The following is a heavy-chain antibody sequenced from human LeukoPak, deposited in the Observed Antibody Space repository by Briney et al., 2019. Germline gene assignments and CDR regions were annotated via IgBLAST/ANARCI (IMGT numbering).Heavy chain of an antibody. Sequence: GGSLRLSCAASGFIFSSYAMHWVRQAPGKGPEWVSYIRGGGAVTHYAESVKGRFTISRDNFNNILYLQMSSLRAEDTAVYYCAKCESNYGNDALDIWGQGTMVTVSS. CDR3: AKCESNYGNDALDI. D-gene: IGHD5-18*01. CDR2: IRGGGAVT. J-gene: IGHJ3*02. V-gene: IGHV3-23*01. CDR1: GFIFSSYA.